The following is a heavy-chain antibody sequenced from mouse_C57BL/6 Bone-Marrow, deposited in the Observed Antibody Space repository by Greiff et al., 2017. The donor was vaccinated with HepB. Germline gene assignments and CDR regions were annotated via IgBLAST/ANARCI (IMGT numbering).Heavy chain of an antibody. D-gene: IGHD1-1*01. CDR1: GFTFSSYA. CDR2: ISDGGSYT. Sequence: DVMLVESGGGLVKPGGSLKLSCAASGFTFSSYAMSWVRQTPEKRLEWVATISDGGSYTYYPDNVKGRFTISRDNAKNNLYLQMSHLKSEDTAMYYCAREVGGVTTVVAKGYFDYWGQGTTLTVSS. CDR3: AREVGGVTTVVAKGYFDY. J-gene: IGHJ2*01. V-gene: IGHV5-4*01.